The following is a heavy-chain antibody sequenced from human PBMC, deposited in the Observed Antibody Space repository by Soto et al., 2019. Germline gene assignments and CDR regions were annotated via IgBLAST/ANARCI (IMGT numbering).Heavy chain of an antibody. D-gene: IGHD1-26*01. CDR2: IIPILGIT. CDR3: GKDVGRGEEYYYYDVDG. CDR1: GGTFSSHT. J-gene: IGHJ6*02. Sequence: QVQLVQSGAEVKKPGSSVKVSCNASGGTFSSHTINWVRQAPGQGLEWMGRIIPILGITNYAQRLQGRVTIIADKLTSTSYLELSSLRSEDTAVSDCGKDVGRGEEYYYYDVDGWGQGTTVPVSS. V-gene: IGHV1-69*08.